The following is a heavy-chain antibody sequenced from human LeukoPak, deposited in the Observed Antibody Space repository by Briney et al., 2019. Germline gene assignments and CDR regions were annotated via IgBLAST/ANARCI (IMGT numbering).Heavy chain of an antibody. J-gene: IGHJ4*02. CDR1: GFTFNDYA. D-gene: IGHD1-26*01. CDR3: VRGSGSYSYFDY. CDR2: ISWNSGSI. Sequence: PGGSLRLSCAASGFTFNDYAMHWVRQTPGKGLEWVSGISWNSGSIGYADSVKGRFTISRDNAKNSLFLQMNSLRAEDTAVYYCVRGSGSYSYFDYWGQGTLVTVSS. V-gene: IGHV3-9*01.